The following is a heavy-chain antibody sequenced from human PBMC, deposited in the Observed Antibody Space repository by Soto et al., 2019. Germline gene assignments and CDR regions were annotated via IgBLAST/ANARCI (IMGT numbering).Heavy chain of an antibody. CDR2: IIGVFPTT. V-gene: IGHV1-69*06. CDR1: GGSQA. D-gene: IGHD5-18*01. CDR3: ATVGPPLSGAFTYGYEGPFDY. Sequence: QVQLVQSGAEVKKPGSSVKVSCKTSGGSQATSWVRQAPGHGPEWLEGIIGVFPTTNKAEKFEGRVTITADKSTGTAYMELSCLTSVDTAVYYCATVGPPLSGAFTYGYEGPFDYWGQGILVIVSS. J-gene: IGHJ4*02.